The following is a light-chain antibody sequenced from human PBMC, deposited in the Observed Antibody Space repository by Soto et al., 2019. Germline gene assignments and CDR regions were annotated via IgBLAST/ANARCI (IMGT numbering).Light chain of an antibody. Sequence: IVLTQSPATLSLSPGARATLSCGASQSVISSYLAWYQQKPGLAHRLLIYDASSRATGIPDRFSGSGSGTDFTLTISRLEPEDCAVYYCQQYGSSPFTFGGGTKVEIK. CDR1: QSVISSY. CDR3: QQYGSSPFT. V-gene: IGKV3D-20*01. CDR2: DAS. J-gene: IGKJ4*01.